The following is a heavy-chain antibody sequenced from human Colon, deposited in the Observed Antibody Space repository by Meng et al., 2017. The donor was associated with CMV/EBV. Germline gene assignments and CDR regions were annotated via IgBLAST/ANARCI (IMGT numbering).Heavy chain of an antibody. D-gene: IGHD2/OR15-2a*01. Sequence: SETLSLTCTVSGGSISRSSYYWSWIRQRPGEGLEWIGFIYYNGNTEYNPSLKCRLTISIDTSKNQFFLNLRSVTAADTAVYHCVKIEGRCDSQSCSYYRWFDPWGQGILVTVSS. CDR3: VKIEGRCDSQSCSYYRWFDP. CDR1: GGSISRSSYY. V-gene: IGHV4-61*05. J-gene: IGHJ5*02. CDR2: IYYNGNT.